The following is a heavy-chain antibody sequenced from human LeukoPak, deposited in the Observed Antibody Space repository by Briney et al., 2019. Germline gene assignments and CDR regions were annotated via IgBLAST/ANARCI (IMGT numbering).Heavy chain of an antibody. V-gene: IGHV3-66*01. Sequence: GGSLRLSCAASGFTVRNNYMSWVRQAPGKGLEWVSVLYSGGSAYYADSVKGRFTISRDNSKNTLYLQMNSLRVEDTAVYYCARDSVVRLEHGMVHYYYYGMDVWGQGTTVTVSS. CDR3: ARDSVVRLEHGMVHYYYYGMDV. J-gene: IGHJ6*02. CDR1: GFTVRNNY. D-gene: IGHD1-1*01. CDR2: LYSGGSA.